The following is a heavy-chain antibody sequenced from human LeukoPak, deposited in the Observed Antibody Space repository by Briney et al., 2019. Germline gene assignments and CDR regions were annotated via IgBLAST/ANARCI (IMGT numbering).Heavy chain of an antibody. V-gene: IGHV4-34*01. Sequence: TSETLSLTCAVYGGSFSGYYWSWIRQPPGKGLEWIGEINHSGSTNYNPSLKSRVTISVDTSKNQFSLKLSSVTAADTAVYYCARDSSWYWNDAFDIWGQGTMVTVSS. CDR2: INHSGST. CDR1: GGSFSGYY. J-gene: IGHJ3*02. CDR3: ARDSSWYWNDAFDI. D-gene: IGHD6-13*01.